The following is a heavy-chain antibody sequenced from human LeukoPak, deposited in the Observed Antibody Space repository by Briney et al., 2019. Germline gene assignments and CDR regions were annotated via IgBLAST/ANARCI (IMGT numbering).Heavy chain of an antibody. Sequence: SETLSLTCAVYGGSFSGYYWSWIRQPPGKGLEWIGEINHSGSTNYNPSLKSRVTISVDTSKNQFSLKLNSVTAADTAVYVCARRAYSAAYWKHFDYWGQGTLVTVSS. V-gene: IGHV4-34*01. CDR2: INHSGST. J-gene: IGHJ4*02. CDR1: GGSFSGYY. D-gene: IGHD1-1*01. CDR3: ARRAYSAAYWKHFDY.